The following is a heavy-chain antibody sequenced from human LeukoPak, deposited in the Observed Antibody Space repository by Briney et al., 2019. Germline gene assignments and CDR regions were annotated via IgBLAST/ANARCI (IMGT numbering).Heavy chain of an antibody. V-gene: IGHV3-30-3*01. CDR1: GFIFSSYA. CDR3: ARDRGHYYDSRGFYWGYYFDS. D-gene: IGHD3-22*01. CDR2: ISYDGNYK. Sequence: GGSLRLSCVASGFIFSSYALHWVRQAPGKGLEWVAVISYDGNYKYYADSVKGRFTIFRDNSKNTLFLQMNSLRPEDTAVYYCARDRGHYYDSRGFYWGYYFDSWGQGILVTVST. J-gene: IGHJ4*02.